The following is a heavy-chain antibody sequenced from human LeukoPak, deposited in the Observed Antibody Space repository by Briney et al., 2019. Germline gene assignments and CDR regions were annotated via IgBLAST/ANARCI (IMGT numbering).Heavy chain of an antibody. V-gene: IGHV3-11*04. CDR3: ARDPSRSSGDY. J-gene: IGHJ4*02. Sequence: GGSLRLCCAASGFTFNDYYMSWIGQAPGKGLEWVSYISSSGSTIYYADSVKGRFTISMDNAKNSLYLQMNSLRAEDTAVYYCARDPSRSSGDYWGQRTLVTVSS. CDR1: GFTFNDYY. D-gene: IGHD1-26*01. CDR2: ISSSGSTI.